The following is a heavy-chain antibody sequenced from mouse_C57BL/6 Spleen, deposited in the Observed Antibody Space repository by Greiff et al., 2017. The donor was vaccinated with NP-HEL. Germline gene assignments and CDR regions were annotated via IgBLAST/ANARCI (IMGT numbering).Heavy chain of an antibody. J-gene: IGHJ3*01. CDR2: IYPGSGNT. V-gene: IGHV1-76*01. Sequence: QVQLQQSGAELVRPGASVKLSCKASGYTFTDYYINWVKQRPGQGLEWIARIYPGSGNTYYNEKFKGKATLTAEKSSSTAYMQLSSLTSEDSAVYFCARSGIYYSFAYWGQGTLVTVSA. CDR1: GYTFTDYY. CDR3: ARSGIYYSFAY. D-gene: IGHD2-1*01.